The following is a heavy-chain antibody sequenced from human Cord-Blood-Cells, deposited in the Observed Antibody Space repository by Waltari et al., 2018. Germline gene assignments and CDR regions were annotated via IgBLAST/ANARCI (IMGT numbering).Heavy chain of an antibody. D-gene: IGHD6-19*01. Sequence: QVQLVESGGGVVQPGRSLRLSCAAYGFTFSSYGMPWVRQAPGKGLEWLAVISYDGSNKYYADSVKGRFTISRDNSKNTLYLQMNSLRAEDTAVYYCAKDIQFLPSSGFDYWGQGTLVTVSS. CDR3: AKDIQFLPSSGFDY. V-gene: IGHV3-30*18. CDR2: ISYDGSNK. CDR1: GFTFSSYG. J-gene: IGHJ4*02.